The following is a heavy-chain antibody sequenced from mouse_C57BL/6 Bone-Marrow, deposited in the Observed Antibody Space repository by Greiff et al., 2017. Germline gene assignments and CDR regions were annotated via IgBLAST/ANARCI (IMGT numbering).Heavy chain of an antibody. V-gene: IGHV5-17*01. CDR1: GFTFSDYG. CDR3: AREIYPLYYYAMDY. J-gene: IGHJ4*01. CDR2: ISSGSCTI. Sequence: EVKLVESGGGLVKPGGSLKLSCAASGFTFSDYGMHWVRQAPEKGLEWVAYISSGSCTIYYADTVKGRFTISRDNAKNTLFLQMTSLRSEDTAMYYCAREIYPLYYYAMDYWGQGTSVTVSS.